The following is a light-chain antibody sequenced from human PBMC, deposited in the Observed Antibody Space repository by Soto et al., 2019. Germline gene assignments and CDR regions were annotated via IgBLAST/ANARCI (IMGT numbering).Light chain of an antibody. V-gene: IGKV3-20*01. CDR1: QSLDSRY. Sequence: EIVLTQSPGTLSMSPGERVTLSCRASQSLDSRYLAWYRQKPGQSPRLLIYGASKRAPGIPDRFSGSGSGTHFTLTISRLEPEDFAEYVCQQYGGSPYTFGQGTKLEIK. J-gene: IGKJ2*01. CDR3: QQYGGSPYT. CDR2: GAS.